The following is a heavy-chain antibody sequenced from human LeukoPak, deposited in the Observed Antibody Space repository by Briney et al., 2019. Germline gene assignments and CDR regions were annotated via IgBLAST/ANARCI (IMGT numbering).Heavy chain of an antibody. J-gene: IGHJ4*02. D-gene: IGHD6-13*01. V-gene: IGHV3-30*18. Sequence: GKSLRPSCVASGFSFRTYAVHWVRQAPGKGLEWVAVVSSDGTKVYYADSVRGRFTISRDNSKNTLYLQMTNLRPEDAAIYYCAKDYLGSSWSFDYWGQGTLVTVSS. CDR1: GFSFRTYA. CDR2: VSSDGTKV. CDR3: AKDYLGSSWSFDY.